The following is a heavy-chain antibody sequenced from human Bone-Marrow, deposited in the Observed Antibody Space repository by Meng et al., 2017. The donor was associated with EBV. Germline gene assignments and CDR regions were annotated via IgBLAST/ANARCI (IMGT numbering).Heavy chain of an antibody. Sequence: TLTAAGPPLVKPPPTPMLTCAFSWFSLSSSGVGVGWVRQPPGKALEWLALIHWDDDKRYSPSLKNRLTISKDSSKNQVVLTMTNMDPVDTATYYCAHSRWVIAAAGTPNFDYWGQGTLVTVSS. CDR2: IHWDDDK. J-gene: IGHJ4*02. CDR1: WFSLSSSGVG. V-gene: IGHV2-5*02. CDR3: AHSRWVIAAAGTPNFDY. D-gene: IGHD6-13*01.